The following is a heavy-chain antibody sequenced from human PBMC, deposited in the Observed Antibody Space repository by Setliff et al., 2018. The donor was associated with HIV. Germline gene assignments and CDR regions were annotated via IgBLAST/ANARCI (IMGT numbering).Heavy chain of an antibody. J-gene: IGHJ5*02. V-gene: IGHV4-38-2*01. Sequence: SETLSLTCAASGYSINSGFSRAWIRQPPGQGPQWIGSIYQSGSNYYNPSLQGRVTISVDSSKNQFSLNLFSVTAADTAVYYCARPRRVRSRAWYWFDIWGQGTLVTVSS. CDR2: IYQSGSN. CDR1: GYSINSGFS. D-gene: IGHD6-19*01. CDR3: ARPRRVRSRAWYWFDI.